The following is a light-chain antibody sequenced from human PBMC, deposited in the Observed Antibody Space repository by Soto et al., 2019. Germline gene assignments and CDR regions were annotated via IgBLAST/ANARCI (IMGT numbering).Light chain of an antibody. CDR2: AAS. CDR3: LQYYSYPLT. Sequence: AIRMTQSPSSFSASTGDRVTITWPASQGISNYLAWYQQKPGKAPKRLIYAASTLQPGVTSRFSGSGSGTEFTLTISCLQSEDFATYYCLQYYSYPLTFGQGTKVDIK. J-gene: IGKJ1*01. V-gene: IGKV1-8*01. CDR1: QGISNY.